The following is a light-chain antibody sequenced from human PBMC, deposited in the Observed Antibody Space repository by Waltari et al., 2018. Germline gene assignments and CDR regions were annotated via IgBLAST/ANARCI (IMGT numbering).Light chain of an antibody. V-gene: IGKV3-20*01. J-gene: IGKJ1*01. CDR1: QSVGRS. CDR3: QKYERLPAT. CDR2: DAS. Sequence: EIVLTQSPGTLSLSPGERATLSCRASQSVGRSLALYQQKPGQAPRLRMYDASSRATGIPDRFSGSGSGTDFSLTISRLEPEDVAVYYCQKYERLPATFGQGTKVEIK.